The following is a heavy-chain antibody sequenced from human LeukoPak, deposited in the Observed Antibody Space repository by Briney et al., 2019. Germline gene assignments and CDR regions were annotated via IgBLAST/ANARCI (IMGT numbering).Heavy chain of an antibody. CDR1: GFTFTNYW. CDR2: IKQDGSEK. D-gene: IGHD6-25*01. Sequence: PGGSLRLSCAASGFTFTNYWVTWVRQGPGKGLEWVANIKQDGSEKYYIVSVRGRFTISRDNAKNSLYLQMNSLTVEDTAVYYCARSNLAAFDSWGQGTLVTVSS. V-gene: IGHV3-7*04. CDR3: ARSNLAAFDS. J-gene: IGHJ4*02.